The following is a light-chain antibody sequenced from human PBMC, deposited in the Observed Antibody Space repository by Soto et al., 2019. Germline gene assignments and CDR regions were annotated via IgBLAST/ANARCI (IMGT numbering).Light chain of an antibody. V-gene: IGKV1-39*01. CDR3: QQTYSPPFT. J-gene: IGKJ3*01. CDR1: QRITNA. CDR2: AAS. Sequence: DIPMTQPPSSLFACVGDTVTIPCRASQRITNALNWYQQKAGRAPNLLIYAASSLQRGAPSRFSGSGSGTDFTLTISSLQPDDFATYYCQQTYSPPFTFGPGTKGDI.